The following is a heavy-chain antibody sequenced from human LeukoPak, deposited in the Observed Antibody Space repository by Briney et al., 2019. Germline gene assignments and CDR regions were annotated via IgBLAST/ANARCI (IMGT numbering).Heavy chain of an antibody. CDR1: GFTFSSYA. V-gene: IGHV3-30*04. CDR3: TRKSGGSQRKMDDWFDP. Sequence: GGSLRLSCAASGFTFSSYAMHWVRQAPDKGLEYVAVISNDGTYKYYGASVKGRFTISRDNSKNTLYLQMDSLRSEDTAVYSCTRKSGGSQRKMDDWFDPWGQGNLVTVSS. J-gene: IGHJ5*02. D-gene: IGHD3-10*01. CDR2: ISNDGTYK.